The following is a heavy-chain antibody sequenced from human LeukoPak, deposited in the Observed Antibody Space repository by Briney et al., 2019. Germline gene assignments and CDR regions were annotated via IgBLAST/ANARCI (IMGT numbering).Heavy chain of an antibody. CDR3: ARHGVDVTTIPDYSYYYMDV. Sequence: PSETLSLTCTVSGGSINSYYWSWIRQPPGKGLEWIAYIHSSGSTEYNPSLKSRVTISLDTSKNQVSLKLNSVTAADTAVYYCARHGVDVTTIPDYSYYYMDVWGKGTTVTVSS. CDR1: GGSINSYY. CDR2: IHSSGST. D-gene: IGHD3-3*01. V-gene: IGHV4-4*09. J-gene: IGHJ6*03.